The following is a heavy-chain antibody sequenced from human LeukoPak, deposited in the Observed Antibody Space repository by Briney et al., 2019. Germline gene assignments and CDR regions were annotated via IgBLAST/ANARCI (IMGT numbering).Heavy chain of an antibody. V-gene: IGHV1-2*02. J-gene: IGHJ5*02. D-gene: IGHD2-2*01. CDR3: ARDHRIVVVPAAMRGWFDP. Sequence: ASVKVSCKASGYTFTGHYMHWVRQAPGQGLEWMGWINPNSGGTNYAQKFQGRVTMTRDTSISTAYMELSRLRSDDTAVYYCARDHRIVVVPAAMRGWFDPWGQGTLVTVSS. CDR1: GYTFTGHY. CDR2: INPNSGGT.